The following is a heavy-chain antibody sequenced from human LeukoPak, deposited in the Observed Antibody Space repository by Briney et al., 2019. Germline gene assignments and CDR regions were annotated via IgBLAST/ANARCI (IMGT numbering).Heavy chain of an antibody. CDR2: ISSSSSTI. V-gene: IGHV3-48*04. Sequence: GGSLRLPCAASGFTFSSYSMNWVRQAPGKGLEWVSYISSSSSTIYYADSVKGRFTISRDNAKNSLYLQMNSLRAEDTAVYYYATHYDILTGDTYYFDYWGQGTLVTVSS. CDR3: ATHYDILTGDTYYFDY. CDR1: GFTFSSYS. J-gene: IGHJ4*02. D-gene: IGHD3-9*01.